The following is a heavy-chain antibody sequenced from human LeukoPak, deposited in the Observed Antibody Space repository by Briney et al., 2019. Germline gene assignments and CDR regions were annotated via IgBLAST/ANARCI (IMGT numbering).Heavy chain of an antibody. V-gene: IGHV3-30-3*01. J-gene: IGHJ4*02. CDR3: AKDREEQWLVFDY. CDR1: GFTFSSYA. Sequence: GRSLRLSCAASGFTFSSYAMHWVRQAPGKGLEWVAVISYDGSNKYYADSVKGRFTISRDNSKNTLYLQMNSLRAEDTAVYYCAKDREEQWLVFDYWGQGTLVTVSS. D-gene: IGHD6-19*01. CDR2: ISYDGSNK.